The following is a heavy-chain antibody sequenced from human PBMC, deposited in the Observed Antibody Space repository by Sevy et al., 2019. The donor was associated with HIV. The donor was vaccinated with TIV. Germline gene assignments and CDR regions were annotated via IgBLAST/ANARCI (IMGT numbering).Heavy chain of an antibody. V-gene: IGHV1-2*02. J-gene: IGHJ4*02. CDR2: INSNSGAI. Sequence: ASVKVSCKASGHTFSDYYIQWVRQAPGQGLEWMGWINSNSGAISYAQKFQGRVTMTSDTSISTVYMELSRLRSDDTAVYYCATEYSYDSWGQGTLVTVSS. D-gene: IGHD4-4*01. CDR3: ATEYSYDS. CDR1: GHTFSDYY.